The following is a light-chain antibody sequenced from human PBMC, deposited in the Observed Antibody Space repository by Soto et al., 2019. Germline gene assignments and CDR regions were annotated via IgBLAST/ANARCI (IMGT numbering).Light chain of an antibody. J-gene: IGLJ1*01. CDR1: SSDVGAYNF. V-gene: IGLV2-14*01. CDR3: RSYKRHSLYV. CDR2: EVS. Sequence: QSALTQPASVSGSPGQSITISCTGTSSDVGAYNFVSWYQQHPGKAPKLIIFEVSNRPSGVSNRFSGSKSGNTASLTISGLQPEDEADYYCRSYKRHSLYVFGTGTKLTVL.